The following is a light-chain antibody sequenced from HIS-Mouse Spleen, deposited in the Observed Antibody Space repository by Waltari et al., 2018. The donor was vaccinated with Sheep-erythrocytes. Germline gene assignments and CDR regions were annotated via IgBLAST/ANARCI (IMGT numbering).Light chain of an antibody. CDR3: QQYNSYSPT. CDR2: KAS. J-gene: IGKJ2*01. V-gene: IGKV1-5*03. Sequence: DIQMTQSPSTLSASVGDRVTITCRASQSISSWLSWYQQKPGKAPKLLIYKASSLESGVPSRFIGSGSGTEFTLTISSLQPDDVATYYCQQYNSYSPTFGQGTKLEIK. CDR1: QSISSW.